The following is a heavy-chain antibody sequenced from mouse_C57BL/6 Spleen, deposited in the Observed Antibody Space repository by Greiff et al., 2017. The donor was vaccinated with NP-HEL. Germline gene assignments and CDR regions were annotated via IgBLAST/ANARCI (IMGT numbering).Heavy chain of an antibody. CDR3: ASPAYYSNGYFDY. J-gene: IGHJ2*01. Sequence: EVNLVESGPELVKPGASVKMSCKASGYTFTDYNMHWVKQSHGKSLEWIGYINPNNGGTSYNQKFKGKATLTVNKSSSTAYMELRSLTSEDSAVYYCASPAYYSNGYFDYWGQGTTLTVSS. CDR2: INPNNGGT. V-gene: IGHV1-22*01. CDR1: GYTFTDYN. D-gene: IGHD2-5*01.